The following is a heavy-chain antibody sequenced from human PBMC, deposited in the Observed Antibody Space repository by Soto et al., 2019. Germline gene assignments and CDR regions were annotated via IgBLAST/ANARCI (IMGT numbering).Heavy chain of an antibody. CDR3: ATGGYCSSGSCYSR. CDR2: IYYSGST. Sequence: SETLSLTCTVSGGSISSSSYYWGWIRQPPGKGLEWIGSIYYSGSTYYNPSLKSRVTISVDTSKNQFSLKLSSVTAADTAVYYCATGGYCSSGSCYSRWGQGTLVTVSS. J-gene: IGHJ1*01. V-gene: IGHV4-39*01. D-gene: IGHD2-15*01. CDR1: GGSISSSSYY.